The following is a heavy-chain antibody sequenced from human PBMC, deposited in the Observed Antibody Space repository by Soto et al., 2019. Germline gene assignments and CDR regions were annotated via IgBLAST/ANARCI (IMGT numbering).Heavy chain of an antibody. CDR1: GGSISSGDYY. CDR3: SRGGWQSNGGDAFDI. D-gene: IGHD2-15*01. J-gene: IGHJ3*02. CDR2: IYYSGST. V-gene: IGHV4-30-4*01. Sequence: SETLSLTCTVSGGSISSGDYYWSWIRQPPGKGLEWIGYIYYSGSTYYNPSLKSRVTISVDTSKNQFSLKLSSVTAADTAVYYCSRGGWQSNGGDAFDIWGQGTMVTVSS.